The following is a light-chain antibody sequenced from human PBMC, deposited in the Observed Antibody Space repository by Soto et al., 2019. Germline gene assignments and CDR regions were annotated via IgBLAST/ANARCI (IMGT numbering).Light chain of an antibody. V-gene: IGLV2-11*01. CDR3: CSYAGSYTDV. CDR1: SSDVGGYNY. J-gene: IGLJ1*01. CDR2: DVS. Sequence: QSALTQPRSVSGSPGQSVTISCTGTSSDVGGYNYVPWYQQHPGNAPKLMIYDVSKRPSGVPDRFSGSKSGNTASLTISGFQAEDEADYSCCSYAGSYTDVFGTGTKLTVL.